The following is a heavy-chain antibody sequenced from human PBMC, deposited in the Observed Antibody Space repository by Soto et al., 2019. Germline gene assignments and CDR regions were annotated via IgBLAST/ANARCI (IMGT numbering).Heavy chain of an antibody. V-gene: IGHV1-46*01. CDR1: GYSFSNYY. CDR3: AKDYFWGSKTYFAS. D-gene: IGHD3-16*01. Sequence: ASVKVSCKASGYSFSNYYIHWLRQAPGQGPEWLGIINPGGGQTNYAQRFQGRVTLTRDASTSTVYLELSSLRSEDTAVYYCAKDYFWGSKTYFASWGQGTKVPVSS. CDR2: INPGGGQT. J-gene: IGHJ4*02.